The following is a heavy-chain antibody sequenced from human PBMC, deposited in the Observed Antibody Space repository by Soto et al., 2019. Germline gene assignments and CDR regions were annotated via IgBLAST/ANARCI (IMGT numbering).Heavy chain of an antibody. CDR3: ARAWGGVPDD. CDR1: GGSISGYY. D-gene: IGHD3-16*01. CDR2: MYNTGST. V-gene: IGHV4-59*12. J-gene: IGHJ4*02. Sequence: PSETLSLTCTVSGGSISGYYWSWIRQPPGKGLEWIGYMYNTGSTVYNPSFKSRVTISVDASKNQFSLKLSSVTAADTAVYYCARAWGGVPDDWGQGTLVTVSS.